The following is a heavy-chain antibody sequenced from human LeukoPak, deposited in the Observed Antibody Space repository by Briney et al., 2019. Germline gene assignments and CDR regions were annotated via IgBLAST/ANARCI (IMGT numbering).Heavy chain of an antibody. CDR1: GYTFTAYY. Sequence: RASVKVSCKSSGYTFTAYYIHWVRQVPGHGLEWMGWINPNGGVTNYAQKFQGRVSLARDTSISTAYMEERGLTSDDTALYYCARGFRGSTFSYWGEGTLVTVSS. J-gene: IGHJ4*02. CDR2: INPNGGVT. V-gene: IGHV1-2*02. CDR3: ARGFRGSTFSY. D-gene: IGHD2-15*01.